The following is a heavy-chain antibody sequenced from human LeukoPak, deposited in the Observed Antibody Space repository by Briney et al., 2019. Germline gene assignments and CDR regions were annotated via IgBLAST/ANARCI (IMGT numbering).Heavy chain of an antibody. CDR1: GYTFTYYY. Sequence: ASVTVSFTSSGYTFTYYYFYWVRQAPGQGREWMGWINPDSGGTNYAQKFQGRVTMTRDTSISKAYMELRRLRSDDTAVYYCARVDYRRDAFDIWGQGTMVTVSS. D-gene: IGHD3-16*01. V-gene: IGHV1-2*02. J-gene: IGHJ3*02. CDR2: INPDSGGT. CDR3: ARVDYRRDAFDI.